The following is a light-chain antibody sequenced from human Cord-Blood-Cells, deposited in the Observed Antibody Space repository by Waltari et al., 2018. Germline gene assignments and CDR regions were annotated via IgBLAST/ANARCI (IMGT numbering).Light chain of an antibody. Sequence: QSALTQPPSASGSPGQSVTISCTGTSSDVGGYNYVSWYQQHPGKATKLMIYEVSKRPAGGPDRFSGSKSGNTASLTVSGLQAEDEADYYCSSYAGSNNYVFGTGTKVTVL. V-gene: IGLV2-8*01. CDR2: EVS. CDR3: SSYAGSNNYV. CDR1: SSDVGGYNY. J-gene: IGLJ1*01.